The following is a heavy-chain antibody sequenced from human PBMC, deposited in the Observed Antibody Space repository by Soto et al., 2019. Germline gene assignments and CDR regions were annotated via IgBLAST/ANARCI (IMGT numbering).Heavy chain of an antibody. CDR1: GYTFTSYA. Sequence: AASVKVSCKASGYTFTSYAMHWVRQAPGQRLEWMGWINAGNGNTKYSQKFQGRVTITRDTSASTAYMELSSLRSEDTAVYYCARGIAAAGNYAAYYYYGMDVWGQGTTVTVSS. J-gene: IGHJ6*02. CDR2: INAGNGNT. V-gene: IGHV1-3*01. CDR3: ARGIAAAGNYAAYYYYGMDV. D-gene: IGHD6-13*01.